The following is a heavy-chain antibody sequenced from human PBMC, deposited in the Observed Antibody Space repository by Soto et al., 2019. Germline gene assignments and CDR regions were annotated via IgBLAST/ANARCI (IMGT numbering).Heavy chain of an antibody. D-gene: IGHD4-4*01. V-gene: IGHV1-69*02. Sequence: QVQLVQSGAEVKKPGSSVKVSCKASGGTFSSYTISWVRQAPGQGLEWMGRIIPILDIANYAQKFQGRVTITADKSTSTAYMELSSLRSEDTAVYYCARAPTTAVYYYYYMDVWGKGTTVTVSS. CDR1: GGTFSSYT. CDR2: IIPILDIA. CDR3: ARAPTTAVYYYYYMDV. J-gene: IGHJ6*03.